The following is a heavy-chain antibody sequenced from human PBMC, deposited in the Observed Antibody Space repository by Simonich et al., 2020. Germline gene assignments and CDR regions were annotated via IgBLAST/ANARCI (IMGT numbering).Heavy chain of an antibody. CDR2: ISYDGSNK. CDR1: GFTFSSYA. J-gene: IGHJ3*02. CDR3: AREGAGNDAFDI. V-gene: IGHV3-30*07. D-gene: IGHD1-26*01. Sequence: QVQLVESGGGVVQPGRSLRLSCAASGFTFSSYAMHWVRQAPSKGLGWVAVISYDGSNKYYADSVKGRFTISRDNSKNTLYLQMNSLGAEDTAVYYCAREGAGNDAFDIWGQGTMVTVSS.